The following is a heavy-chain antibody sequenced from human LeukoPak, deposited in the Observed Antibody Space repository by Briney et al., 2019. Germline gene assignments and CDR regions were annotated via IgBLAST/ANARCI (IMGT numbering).Heavy chain of an antibody. CDR1: GGSISSSTYF. V-gene: IGHV4-39*01. J-gene: IGHJ5*02. Sequence: SETLSLTCTVSGGSISSSTYFWGWIRQPPGKGREWIGSIFNSGTTYYNPSLKSRVTISVDTSKNQFSLKLNSVTAADTAVYYCARHGSYYFWFDPWGQGTLVTVSS. CDR3: ARHGSYYFWFDP. D-gene: IGHD1-26*01. CDR2: IFNSGTT.